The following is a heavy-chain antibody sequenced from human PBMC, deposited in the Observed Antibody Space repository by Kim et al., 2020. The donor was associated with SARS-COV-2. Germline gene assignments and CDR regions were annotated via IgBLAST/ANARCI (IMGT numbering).Heavy chain of an antibody. Sequence: GGSLRLSCAASGFTFSSYAMHWVRQAPGKGLEWVAVISYDGSNKYYVDSVKGRFTISRDNSKNTLYLQMNSLRAEDTAVYYCARGDGPTMVQGVPFDYWGQGTLVTVSS. J-gene: IGHJ4*02. CDR1: GFTFSSYA. D-gene: IGHD3-10*01. CDR3: ARGDGPTMVQGVPFDY. CDR2: ISYDGSNK. V-gene: IGHV3-30*04.